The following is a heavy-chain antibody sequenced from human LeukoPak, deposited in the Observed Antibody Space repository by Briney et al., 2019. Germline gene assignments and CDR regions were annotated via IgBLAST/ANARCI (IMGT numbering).Heavy chain of an antibody. CDR2: INQGGSEK. J-gene: IGHJ4*02. D-gene: IGHD2-2*01. V-gene: IGHV3-7*03. Sequence: PGGSLRLSCGASGFTFSDYWMSWVRQGPGEGPEWVANINQGGSEKYYADSVKGRFTTSRDNAKNSLDLQMNSLRVEDTAIYYCARLAVPPGSRGWYYHHWGQGTLVTVSS. CDR3: ARLAVPPGSRGWYYHH. CDR1: GFTFSDYW.